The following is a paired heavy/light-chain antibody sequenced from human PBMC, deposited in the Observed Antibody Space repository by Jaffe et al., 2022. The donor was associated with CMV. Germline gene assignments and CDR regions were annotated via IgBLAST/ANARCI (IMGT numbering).Heavy chain of an antibody. Sequence: QLQLQESGPGLVKPSETLSLTCTVSGDSISNSIYYWGWIRQPPGEGLEWIGSAFHSGSTYYNPSLRSRVSISVDTSKNQFSLKLISVTAADTAIYYCANTREWSTGGWNGGRHWGQGRLVTVSS. D-gene: IGHD1-1*01. CDR3: ANTREWSTGGWNGGRH. J-gene: IGHJ4*02. CDR1: GDSISNSIYY. V-gene: IGHV4-39*01. CDR2: AFHSGST.
Light chain of an antibody. CDR3: LQHNSYPLT. J-gene: IGKJ5*01. CDR1: QGIRND. CDR2: AAS. V-gene: IGKV1-17*01. Sequence: DIQMTQSPSSLSASVGDRVTITCRASQGIRNDLAWYQQKPGKAPKRLIYAASSLQGGVPSRFSGSGSGTEFTLTISSLQPEDFATYYCLQHNSYPLTFGQGTRLEIK.